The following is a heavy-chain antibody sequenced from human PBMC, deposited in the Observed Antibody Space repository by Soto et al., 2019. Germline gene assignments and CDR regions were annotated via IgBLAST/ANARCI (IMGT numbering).Heavy chain of an antibody. Sequence: PGGSLRLSCAASGFIFENFVMSWVRQAPGKGLEWIYSISGSGFKKYYADSVKGRFTISRDNSKSTVYLELNNLSAEDTAVYHCAKNQGVELVPLATVDWFDPWGQGSVVTVSS. CDR1: GFIFENFV. D-gene: IGHD1-26*01. CDR2: ISGSGFKK. V-gene: IGHV3-23*01. CDR3: AKNQGVELVPLATVDWFDP. J-gene: IGHJ5*02.